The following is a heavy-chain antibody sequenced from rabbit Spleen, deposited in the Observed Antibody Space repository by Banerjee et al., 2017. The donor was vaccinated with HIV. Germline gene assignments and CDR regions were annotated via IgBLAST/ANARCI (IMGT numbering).Heavy chain of an antibody. CDR3: ARDTGTSFSSYGMDL. D-gene: IGHD8-1*01. J-gene: IGHJ6*01. CDR2: IYAGSSANT. Sequence: QSLEESGGDLVKPGASLTLTCIASGFSFNSGYDMCWVRQATGKGLEWIACIYAGSSANTYSATWAKGRFTISKTSSTTVTLQMTSLTAADTATYFCARDTGTSFSSYGMDLWGQGTLVTVS. CDR1: GFSFNSGYD. V-gene: IGHV1S40*01.